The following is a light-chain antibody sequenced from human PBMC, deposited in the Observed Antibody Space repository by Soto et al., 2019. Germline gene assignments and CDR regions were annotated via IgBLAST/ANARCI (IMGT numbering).Light chain of an antibody. V-gene: IGKV3-15*01. CDR3: QQYDNCPRT. CDR1: QSVRSN. J-gene: IGKJ1*01. Sequence: EKVMTQSPATLSVSPGERATLSCGASQSVRSNVAWYQQKPGQPPRLLIYDASTRATDIPSRFSGSGSGTEFTRTISSLKTEDFAVYYCQQYDNCPRTFGQGTRV. CDR2: DAS.